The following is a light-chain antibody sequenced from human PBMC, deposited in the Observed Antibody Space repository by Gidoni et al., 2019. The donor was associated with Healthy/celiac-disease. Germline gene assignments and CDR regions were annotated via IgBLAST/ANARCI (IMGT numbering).Light chain of an antibody. Sequence: EIVLTQSPATLSLSPGERATLPCRASQSVRNSLAWYQQKPGQAPRLLIYEASVRATGIPARFRGSWSGTDFTLTISSLEPEDSAVYFCQQRSNWPPDFGGGTKVEIK. V-gene: IGKV3-11*01. CDR1: QSVRNS. CDR2: EAS. CDR3: QQRSNWPPD. J-gene: IGKJ4*01.